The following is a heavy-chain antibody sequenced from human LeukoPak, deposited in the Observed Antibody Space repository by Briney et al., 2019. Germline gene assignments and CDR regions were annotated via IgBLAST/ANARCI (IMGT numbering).Heavy chain of an antibody. Sequence: GGSLRLSCAASGFTFSSYAMHWVRQAPGKGLEWVAVISYDGSNKYYADSVKGRFTISRGNSKNTLYLQMNSLRAEDTAVYYCARDSSGYLNFDYWGQGTLVTVSS. CDR1: GFTFSSYA. D-gene: IGHD3-22*01. J-gene: IGHJ4*02. CDR2: ISYDGSNK. V-gene: IGHV3-30-3*01. CDR3: ARDSSGYLNFDY.